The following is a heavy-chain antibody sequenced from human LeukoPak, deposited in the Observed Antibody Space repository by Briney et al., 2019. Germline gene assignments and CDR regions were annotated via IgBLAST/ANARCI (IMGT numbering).Heavy chain of an antibody. D-gene: IGHD3-10*01. Sequence: PSETLSLTCTVSGGSIRSHYWSWLRQPPGKGLEWIGYIYYSGSTNYNPSLKSRVTISLDTSKNQFSLKLTSVTAADTAVYYCAREGTDQYYYYYMDVWGKGTTVTVSS. V-gene: IGHV4-59*11. CDR2: IYYSGST. CDR1: GGSIRSHY. CDR3: AREGTDQYYYYYMDV. J-gene: IGHJ6*03.